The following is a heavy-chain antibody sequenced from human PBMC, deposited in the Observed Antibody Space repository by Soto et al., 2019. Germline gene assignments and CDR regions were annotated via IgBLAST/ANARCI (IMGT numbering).Heavy chain of an antibody. CDR2: ISGSGGST. Sequence: PGGSLRLSCAASGFTFSRYAMSWVRQALGKGLEWVSAISGSGGSTYYADSVKGRFTISRDNSKNTLYLQMNSLRAEDTAVYYCAKELNLYLPVIIAPRHPASDYWGQLAVVTVSS. J-gene: IGHJ4*02. D-gene: IGHD6-6*01. CDR3: AKELNLYLPVIIAPRHPASDY. CDR1: GFTFSRYA. V-gene: IGHV3-23*01.